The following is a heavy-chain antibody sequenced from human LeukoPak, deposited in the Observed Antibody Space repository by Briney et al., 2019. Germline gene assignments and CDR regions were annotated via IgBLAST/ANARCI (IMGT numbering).Heavy chain of an antibody. CDR2: ISRKGGST. CDR1: GFTFSSYA. V-gene: IGHV3-64*01. Sequence: GGSLRLSCAASGFTFSSYAMHWVRQAPGKGLEYVSGISRKGGSTYSANSVKGRFTISRDNADNSLYLQMSSLRAEDTALYYCVREGGSGWYSGWFDPWGQGTLVTVSS. CDR3: VREGGSGWYSGWFDP. J-gene: IGHJ5*02. D-gene: IGHD6-19*01.